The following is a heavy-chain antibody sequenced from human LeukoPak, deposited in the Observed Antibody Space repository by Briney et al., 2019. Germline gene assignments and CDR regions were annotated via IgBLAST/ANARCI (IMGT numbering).Heavy chain of an antibody. V-gene: IGHV3-23*01. CDR2: ISGRGGST. Sequence: GGSLRLSCAASGFTFSSYAMSWVRQAPGTGLEWVSAISGRGGSTYYADSVKGRFTISSDNSKNTLYLQMNSLRAEDTAVYYCAKGWFGELLSVDYWGQGTLVTVSS. CDR1: GFTFSSYA. D-gene: IGHD3-10*01. J-gene: IGHJ4*02. CDR3: AKGWFGELLSVDY.